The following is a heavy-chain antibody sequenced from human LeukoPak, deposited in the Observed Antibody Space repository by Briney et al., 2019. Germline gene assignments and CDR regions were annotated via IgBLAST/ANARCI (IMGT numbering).Heavy chain of an antibody. CDR2: IYYSGST. D-gene: IGHD3-3*01. CDR3: AGGLRSYGMDV. V-gene: IGHV4-59*08. Sequence: SETLFLTCTVSGGSISSYYWSWIRQPPGKGLEWIGYIYYSGSTNYNPSLKSRVTISVDTSKNQFSLKLSSVTAADTAVYYCAGGLRSYGMDVWGQGTTVTVSS. CDR1: GGSISSYY. J-gene: IGHJ6*02.